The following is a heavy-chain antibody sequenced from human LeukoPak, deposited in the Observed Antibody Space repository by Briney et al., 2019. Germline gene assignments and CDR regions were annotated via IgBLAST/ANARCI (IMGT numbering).Heavy chain of an antibody. CDR1: GYTFTSYA. V-gene: IGHV1-3*01. CDR2: INAGNGNT. CDR3: ARLSSGYYDSSGDLDY. J-gene: IGHJ4*02. D-gene: IGHD3-22*01. Sequence: ASVKVSCKASGYTFTSYAMHWVRQALGQRLEWMGWINAGNGNTKYSQKFQGRVTITRDTSASTAYMELSSLRSEDTAVYYCARLSSGYYDSSGDLDYWGQGTLVTVSS.